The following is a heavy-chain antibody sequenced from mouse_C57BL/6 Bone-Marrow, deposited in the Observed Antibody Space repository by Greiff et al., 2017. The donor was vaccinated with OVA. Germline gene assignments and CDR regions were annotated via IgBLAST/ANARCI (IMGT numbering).Heavy chain of an antibody. CDR3: ARLGITTVV. CDR1: GYSFTSYG. Sequence: QVQLQQSGPGLVQPSQCLSITCTASGYSFTSYGVHWVHQSPGKGLEWLGVIWRCGSTDYNAAFITSLCISKDNSKSQVFFIMNSLHADDTAIYYCARLGITTVVWGQGTTLTVSS. CDR2: IWRCGST. D-gene: IGHD1-1*01. V-gene: IGHV2-2*01. J-gene: IGHJ2*01.